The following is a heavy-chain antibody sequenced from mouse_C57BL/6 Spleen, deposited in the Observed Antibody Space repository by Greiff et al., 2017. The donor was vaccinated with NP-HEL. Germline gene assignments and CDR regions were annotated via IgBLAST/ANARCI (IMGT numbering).Heavy chain of an antibody. CDR3: ARGYGNYDWYFDV. CDR1: GYTFTNYW. D-gene: IGHD2-10*02. Sequence: QVQLQQSGAELVRPGTSVKMSCKASGYTFTNYWIGWAKQRPGHGLEWIGDIYPGGGYTNYNEKFKGKATLTADKSSSTAYMQFSSLTSEDSAIYYCARGYGNYDWYFDVWGTGTTVTVAS. CDR2: IYPGGGYT. V-gene: IGHV1-63*01. J-gene: IGHJ1*03.